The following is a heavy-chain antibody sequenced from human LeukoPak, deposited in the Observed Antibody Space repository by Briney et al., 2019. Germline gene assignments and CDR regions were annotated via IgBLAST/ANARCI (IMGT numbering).Heavy chain of an antibody. J-gene: IGHJ3*02. CDR1: GFTFNDYY. CDR2: ISSSGSTI. D-gene: IGHD3-16*01. CDR3: AALVTFDAFDI. V-gene: IGHV3-11*04. Sequence: GGSLRLSCAASGFTFNDYYMSWIRQAPGKGLEWVSYISSSGSTIYYADSVKGRFTISRYNAKNSLYLQMNSLRAEDTAVYDCAALVTFDAFDIWGQGTMVTVSS.